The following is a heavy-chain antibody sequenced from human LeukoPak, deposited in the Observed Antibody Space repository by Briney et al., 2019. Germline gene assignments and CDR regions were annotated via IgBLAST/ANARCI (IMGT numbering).Heavy chain of an antibody. CDR2: IYYSGST. V-gene: IGHV4-39*01. J-gene: IGHJ5*02. D-gene: IGHD1-14*01. CDR3: ARGRTAQPGYNWFDP. CDR1: GGSISSSSYY. Sequence: PSETLSLTCTVSGGSISSSSYYWGWIRQPPGKGLEWIGSIYYSGSTYYNPSLKSRVTISVDTSKNQFSLKLSSVTAADTAVYYCARGRTAQPGYNWFDPWGQGTPVTVSS.